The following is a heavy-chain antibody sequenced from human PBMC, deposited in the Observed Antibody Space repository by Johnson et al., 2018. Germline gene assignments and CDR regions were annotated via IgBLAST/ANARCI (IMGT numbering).Heavy chain of an antibody. CDR3: ARVGRIAAQTHDYYYYGRDV. CDR2: IRSKAYGGTT. CDR1: GFTFGDYA. J-gene: IGHJ6*02. Sequence: EVQLVESGGGLVQPGRSLRLSCTASGFTFGDYAMSWFRQAPGKGLEWVGFIRSKAYGGTTAYAASVKGRLTIERGDSKNSLYLQMNSLKTEATAVDYCARVGRIAAQTHDYYYYGRDVWGQGTTVTVSS. V-gene: IGHV3-49*03. D-gene: IGHD6-13*01.